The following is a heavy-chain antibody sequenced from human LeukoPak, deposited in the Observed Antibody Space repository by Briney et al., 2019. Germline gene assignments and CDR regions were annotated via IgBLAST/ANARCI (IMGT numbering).Heavy chain of an antibody. J-gene: IGHJ4*02. CDR2: VSPDGRTK. D-gene: IGHD2-2*01. CDR1: GFTFSRHG. CDR3: ARGRYCSSTSCFYYFDY. Sequence: ERSLRLSCAASGFTFSRHGMHWVRQAPGKGLEWVAVVSPDGRTKYHTDSVKGRFTISRDNSKNTLYLQMNSLRAEDTAVYYCARGRYCSSTSCFYYFDYWGQGTLVTVSS. V-gene: IGHV3-30*03.